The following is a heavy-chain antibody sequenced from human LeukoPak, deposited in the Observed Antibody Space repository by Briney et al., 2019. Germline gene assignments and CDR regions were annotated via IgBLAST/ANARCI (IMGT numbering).Heavy chain of an antibody. CDR1: GGSISSGDYY. D-gene: IGHD5-18*01. J-gene: IGHJ4*02. CDR3: ARWAERGGYSYGLYYFDY. CDR2: IYYSGST. Sequence: PSETLSLTCTVSGGSISSGDYYWSWIRQPPGKGLEWIGYIYYSGSTYYNPSLKSRVTIPVDTSKNQFSLKLSSVTAADTAVYYCARWAERGGYSYGLYYFDYWGQGTLVTVSS. V-gene: IGHV4-30-4*01.